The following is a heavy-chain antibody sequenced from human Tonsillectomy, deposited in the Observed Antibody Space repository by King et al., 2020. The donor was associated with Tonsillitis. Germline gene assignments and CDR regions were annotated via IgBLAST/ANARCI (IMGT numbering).Heavy chain of an antibody. CDR3: TTVGVAVAGTLSFDY. CDR1: GFTFSNAW. CDR2: IKSKTDGGTT. V-gene: IGHV3-15*07. J-gene: IGHJ4*02. D-gene: IGHD6-19*01. Sequence: DVQLVESGGGLVKPGGSLRLSCAASGFTFSNAWMNWVRQAPGKGLEWVGRIKSKTDGGTTDYGASVKGRFTISRDDSKNTLYLQMNRLKTEDTAVYYCTTVGVAVAGTLSFDYWGQGTLVTVSS.